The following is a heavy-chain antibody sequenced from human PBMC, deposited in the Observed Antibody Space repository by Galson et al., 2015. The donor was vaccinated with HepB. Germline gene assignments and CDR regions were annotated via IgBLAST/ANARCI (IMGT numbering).Heavy chain of an antibody. D-gene: IGHD6-19*01. CDR3: AKDAGDSSGWYPDVSWFDP. Sequence: SLRLSCAASGFTFSSYAMSWVRQAPGKGLEWVSAISGSGGSTYYADSVKGRFTISRDNSKNTLYLQMNSLRAEDTAVYYCAKDAGDSSGWYPDVSWFDPWGQGTLVTVSS. V-gene: IGHV3-23*01. J-gene: IGHJ5*02. CDR1: GFTFSSYA. CDR2: ISGSGGST.